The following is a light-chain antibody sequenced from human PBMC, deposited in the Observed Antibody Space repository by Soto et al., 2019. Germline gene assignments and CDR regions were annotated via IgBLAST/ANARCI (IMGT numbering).Light chain of an antibody. J-gene: IGKJ4*01. CDR1: QGIASA. Sequence: AIQLTQSPSSLSASVGDRVTITCRASQGIASALAWYQQKPGKAPNLLIYDASGLESGVPSRFSGSGSGTDFTFTISSLQPEDFATYYCQQCNTYPLTFGGGTRWIS. CDR2: DAS. V-gene: IGKV1-13*02. CDR3: QQCNTYPLT.